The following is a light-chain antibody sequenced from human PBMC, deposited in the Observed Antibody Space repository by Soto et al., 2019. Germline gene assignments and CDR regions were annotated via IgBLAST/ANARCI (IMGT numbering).Light chain of an antibody. CDR2: DAS. J-gene: IGKJ5*01. Sequence: DIQMTQSPSSLSASGRDIFTIXCQASQNINNYLNWYQQKPGRAPXLLIYDASNLEAGVPSRFRGRGSGTDFTFTISRLQPEDIATYYCQQYENLPTFGQGTRLRL. CDR3: QQYENLPT. CDR1: QNINNY. V-gene: IGKV1-33*01.